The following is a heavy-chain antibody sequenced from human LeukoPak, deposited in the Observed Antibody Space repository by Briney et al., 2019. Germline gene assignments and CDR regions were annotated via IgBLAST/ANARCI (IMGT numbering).Heavy chain of an antibody. CDR3: ARVSSGKSNWFDP. D-gene: IGHD6-19*01. CDR2: IYASGST. CDR1: GGSISSHY. J-gene: IGHJ5*02. Sequence: SETLSLTCTVSGGSISSHYWSWIRQPAGKGLEWIGRIYASGSTNYNPSLKSRVTISVDTSKNQFSLKLSSVTAADTAVYYCARVSSGKSNWFDPWGQGTLVTVSS. V-gene: IGHV4-4*07.